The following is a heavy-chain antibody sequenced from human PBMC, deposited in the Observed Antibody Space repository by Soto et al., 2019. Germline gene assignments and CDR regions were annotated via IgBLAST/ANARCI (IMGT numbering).Heavy chain of an antibody. Sequence: QVQLQQSGPELVKPSQTLSLTCTVSGGSISYEYYHWTWIRQSPGKGLEWIGYIHYSGSIIYNPSFKSRVTISVDTSKNQFSLQLSSVTAADTAVYFCAREDDGGDRDYYGLDVWGQGTTVTVSS. CDR2: IHYSGSI. CDR1: GGSISYEYYH. CDR3: AREDDGGDRDYYGLDV. D-gene: IGHD2-21*02. J-gene: IGHJ6*02. V-gene: IGHV4-30-4*08.